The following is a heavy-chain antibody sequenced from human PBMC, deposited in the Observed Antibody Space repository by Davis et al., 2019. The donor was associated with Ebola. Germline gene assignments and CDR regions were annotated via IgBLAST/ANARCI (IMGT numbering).Heavy chain of an antibody. D-gene: IGHD2-8*01. CDR2: ISAYNGNT. Sequence: ASVKVSCKASGYTFKNYAISWVRQAPGQGLEWMGWISAYNGNTGYAQKFQGRVTMTRSTSIDTAYMELTGLRSEDTAVYYCARGPAFGVPYPHFWGYWGQGTLVAVSS. V-gene: IGHV1-8*02. CDR3: ARGPAFGVPYPHFWGY. J-gene: IGHJ4*02. CDR1: GYTFKNYA.